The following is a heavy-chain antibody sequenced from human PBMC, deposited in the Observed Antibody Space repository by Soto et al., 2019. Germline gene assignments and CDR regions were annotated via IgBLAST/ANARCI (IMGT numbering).Heavy chain of an antibody. D-gene: IGHD1-7*01. Sequence: SETLSLTCTVSGGFLRRSSYFWGWIRQPPGKGLEWIGSIYYSGSTYYNPSLKSRVTISVDTSKNQFSLKLSSVTAADTAVYYCTRLGTGTTDCWCQGTLVTVSS. CDR3: TRLGTGTTDC. J-gene: IGHJ4*02. CDR1: GGFLRRSSYF. CDR2: IYYSGST. V-gene: IGHV4-39*01.